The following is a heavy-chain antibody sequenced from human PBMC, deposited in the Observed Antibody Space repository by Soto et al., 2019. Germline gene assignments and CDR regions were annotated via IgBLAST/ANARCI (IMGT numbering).Heavy chain of an antibody. CDR1: GGSISSGDYY. CDR3: ASPSGQIGKHLQH. CDR2: IYYSGST. J-gene: IGHJ1*01. D-gene: IGHD1-1*01. V-gene: IGHV4-30-4*01. Sequence: ASETLSLTCTVSGGSISSGDYYWSWIRQPPGKGLEWIGYIYYSGSTYYNPSLKSRVTISRDNAKNSLYLQMNSLRAEDTAVYYCASPSGQIGKHLQHWGQGTLVTVSS.